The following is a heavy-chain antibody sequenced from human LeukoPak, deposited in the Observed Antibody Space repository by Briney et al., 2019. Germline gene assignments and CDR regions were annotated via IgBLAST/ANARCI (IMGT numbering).Heavy chain of an antibody. D-gene: IGHD1-7*01. Sequence: GRSLRLSCAASGFTFSSYGMHWVRQAPGKGLEWVAVIWYDGSNKYYADSVKGRFTISRDNSKNTLYLQMNSLRAEDTAVYYGAKDSTGTTIHLDYWGQGTLVTVSS. CDR2: IWYDGSNK. CDR3: AKDSTGTTIHLDY. J-gene: IGHJ4*02. CDR1: GFTFSSYG. V-gene: IGHV3-33*06.